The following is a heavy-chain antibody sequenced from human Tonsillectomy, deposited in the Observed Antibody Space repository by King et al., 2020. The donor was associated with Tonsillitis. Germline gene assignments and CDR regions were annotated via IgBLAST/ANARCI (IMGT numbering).Heavy chain of an antibody. D-gene: IGHD2-21*01. Sequence: VQLVESGGGLVQPGGSRRLSCAASGFTFSSYAMNWVRQAPGKGLEWVSSINENDGGTSYADSVKGRFTISRDNSKNTLFLQMNNLRAEDTAVYYCAKQFCDADWGPGILVTVSS. J-gene: IGHJ4*02. CDR3: AKQFCDAD. V-gene: IGHV3-23*04. CDR1: GFTFSSYA. CDR2: INENDGGT.